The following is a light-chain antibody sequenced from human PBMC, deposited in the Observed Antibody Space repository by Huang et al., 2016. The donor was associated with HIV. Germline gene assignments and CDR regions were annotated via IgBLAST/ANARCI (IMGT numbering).Light chain of an antibody. Sequence: DIQMTQSPSSLSASVGDRVTISCRSSQSFSSSLNWYQQRPGKAPKLLICAASSLQSGVPSRFSGSGSGTDFSLTINSLQPEDFATYYCQQSDSTPYTFGQGTKLEIK. J-gene: IGKJ2*01. CDR3: QQSDSTPYT. CDR1: QSFSSS. V-gene: IGKV1-39*01. CDR2: AAS.